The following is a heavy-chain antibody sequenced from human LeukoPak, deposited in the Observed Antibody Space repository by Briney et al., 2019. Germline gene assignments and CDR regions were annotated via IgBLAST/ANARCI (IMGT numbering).Heavy chain of an antibody. Sequence: ASVKVSCKATSRITWVRQAPGQGLEWMGWIGTYGGDTYYAQKFQGRITVTTDTSTSTVYMELRNLRSDDTAVYYCARDLWNFYDDSGYNRDFDSWGQGTLVTVSS. J-gene: IGHJ5*01. CDR3: ARDLWNFYDDSGYNRDFDS. CDR1: TSR. D-gene: IGHD3-22*01. CDR2: IGTYGGDT. V-gene: IGHV1-18*01.